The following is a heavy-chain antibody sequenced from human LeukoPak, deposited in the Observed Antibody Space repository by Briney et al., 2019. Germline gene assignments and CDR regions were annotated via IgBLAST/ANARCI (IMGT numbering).Heavy chain of an antibody. J-gene: IGHJ3*02. Sequence: GGSLRLSCAASGFTFSSYWMSWVRQAPGKGLEWVAVISYDGSNKYYADSVKGRFTISRDNSKNTLYLQMNSLRAEDTAVYYCARESRLAFDIWGQGTMVTVSS. CDR2: ISYDGSNK. CDR3: ARESRLAFDI. V-gene: IGHV3-30-3*01. CDR1: GFTFSSYW.